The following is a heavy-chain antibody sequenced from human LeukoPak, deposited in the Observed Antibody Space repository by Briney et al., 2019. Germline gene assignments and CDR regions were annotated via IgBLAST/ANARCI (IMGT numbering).Heavy chain of an antibody. J-gene: IGHJ4*02. V-gene: IGHV3-30*18. CDR3: AKDHESGSLDY. CDR2: ISYDGSNK. CDR1: GFTFSSYW. D-gene: IGHD5-12*01. Sequence: PGGSLRLSCAASGFTFSSYWMSWVRQAPGKGLEWVAVISYDGSNKYYADSVKGRFTISRDNSKNTLYLQMNSLRAEDTAVYYCAKDHESGSLDYWGQGTLVTVSS.